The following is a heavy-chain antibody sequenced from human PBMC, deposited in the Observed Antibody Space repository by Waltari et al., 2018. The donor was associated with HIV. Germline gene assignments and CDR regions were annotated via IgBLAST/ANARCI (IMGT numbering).Heavy chain of an antibody. D-gene: IGHD3-10*01. V-gene: IGHV3-30*18. CDR1: GFIFNNFG. CDR3: AKDSAGATSYYYYVMDV. Sequence: QVQLVESGGGVVQPGRSLRLSCAASGFIFNNFGMHWVRQAPGKGLALLAVISFDGSNKYYADSVKGRFTVSRDKSKNTLFLQMNSLRAEDTALYYCAKDSAGATSYYYYVMDVWGQGTTVTVSS. J-gene: IGHJ6*02. CDR2: ISFDGSNK.